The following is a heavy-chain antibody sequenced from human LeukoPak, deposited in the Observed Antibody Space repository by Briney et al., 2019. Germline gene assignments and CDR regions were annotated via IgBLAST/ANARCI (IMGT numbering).Heavy chain of an antibody. D-gene: IGHD6-13*01. V-gene: IGHV4-4*07. Sequence: SETLSLTCTVSGGSISDYYWSWIRQPAGKGLEWIGRIYTTGSTDYNPSLKSRVTISVDTSKNQFFLNLRSVTAADTAVYYCARVPRIEAGATGDWFDPWGQGTVVTVSS. CDR1: GGSISDYY. CDR2: IYTTGST. CDR3: ARVPRIEAGATGDWFDP. J-gene: IGHJ5*02.